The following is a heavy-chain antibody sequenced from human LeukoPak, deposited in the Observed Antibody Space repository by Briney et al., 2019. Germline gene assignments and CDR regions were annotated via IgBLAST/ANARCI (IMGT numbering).Heavy chain of an antibody. CDR3: ARIAVAGLYYFDY. V-gene: IGHV3-11*01. D-gene: IGHD6-19*01. J-gene: IGHJ4*02. CDR1: GFTFSDYY. Sequence: GGSLRLSCAASGFTFSDYYMSWIRQAPGKGLEWVSYISSSGSTIYYADSVKGRFTISRDNAKNSPYLQMNSLRAEDTAVYYCARIAVAGLYYFDYWGQGTLVTVSS. CDR2: ISSSGSTI.